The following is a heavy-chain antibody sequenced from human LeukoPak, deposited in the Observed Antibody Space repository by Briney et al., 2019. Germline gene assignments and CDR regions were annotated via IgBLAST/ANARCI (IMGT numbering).Heavy chain of an antibody. V-gene: IGHV3-23*01. CDR3: AKDHGYSYGYASDY. Sequence: GGSLRLSCAASGFTFSNYAMSWVRQAPGKGLEWVSTISASGDRTYYADSVKGRFTISRDNSKNTLYLQMNSLRAEDTAVYYCAKDHGYSYGYASDYWGQGTLVTVSS. D-gene: IGHD5-18*01. CDR1: GFTFSNYA. CDR2: ISASGDRT. J-gene: IGHJ4*02.